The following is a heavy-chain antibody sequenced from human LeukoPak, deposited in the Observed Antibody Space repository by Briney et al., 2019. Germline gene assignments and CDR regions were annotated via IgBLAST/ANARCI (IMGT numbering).Heavy chain of an antibody. CDR2: ISYDGSNK. Sequence: PGGSLRLSCAASGFTFSSYNMNWVRQAPGKGLEWVAVISYDGSNKYYADSVKGRFTISRDNSKNTLYLQMNSLRAEDTAVYYCARGVSYYDILTGYGYWGQGTLVTVSS. CDR3: ARGVSYYDILTGYGY. CDR1: GFTFSSYN. V-gene: IGHV3-30*03. J-gene: IGHJ4*02. D-gene: IGHD3-9*01.